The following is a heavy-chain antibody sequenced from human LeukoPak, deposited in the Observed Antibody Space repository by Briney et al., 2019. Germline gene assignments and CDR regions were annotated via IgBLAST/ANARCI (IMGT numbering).Heavy chain of an antibody. CDR1: GFTFSSYA. J-gene: IGHJ4*02. CDR3: ARVTFWSGYYDY. D-gene: IGHD3-3*01. Sequence: GGSLRLSCAASGFTFSSYAMHWVRQAPGKGLEWVAVTSYDGSNKYYADSVKGRFTISRDNSKNTLYLQMNSLRAEDTAVYYCARVTFWSGYYDYWGQGTLVTVSS. CDR2: TSYDGSNK. V-gene: IGHV3-30-3*01.